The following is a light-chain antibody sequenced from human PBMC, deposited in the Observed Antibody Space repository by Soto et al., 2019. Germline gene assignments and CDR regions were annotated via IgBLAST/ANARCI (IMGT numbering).Light chain of an antibody. J-gene: IGKJ4*01. Sequence: EIVLTQSPATLSLSPGERATLSCRASQGVSSYLAWYQQEPGQAPRLLIYDASNRATGTPARFSGSGSGTDFTLTISSLEPEDFEVYYCQQRSTWPRTFGAGTKVDI. CDR2: DAS. CDR1: QGVSSY. CDR3: QQRSTWPRT. V-gene: IGKV3-11*01.